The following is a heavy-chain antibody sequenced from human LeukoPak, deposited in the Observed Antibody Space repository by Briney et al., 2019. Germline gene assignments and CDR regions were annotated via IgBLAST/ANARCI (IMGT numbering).Heavy chain of an antibody. J-gene: IGHJ6*02. Sequence: PSETLSLTCAVYGGSFSGYYWSWIRQPPGKGLEWIGEINHSGSTNYNPSLKSRVTISVDTSKNQFSLKLSSVTAADTAVYYCARGVTTVTTDYYYGMDVWGQGTTVTVSS. V-gene: IGHV4-34*01. CDR2: INHSGST. CDR3: ARGVTTVTTDYYYGMDV. D-gene: IGHD4-17*01. CDR1: GGSFSGYY.